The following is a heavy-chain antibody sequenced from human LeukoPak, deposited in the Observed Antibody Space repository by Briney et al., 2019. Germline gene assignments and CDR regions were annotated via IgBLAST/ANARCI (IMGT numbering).Heavy chain of an antibody. CDR2: FDPEDGET. J-gene: IGHJ4*02. CDR3: ATGGSSFDY. Sequence: ASVKVSCKVSGYTLTELSMHWVRQAPGKGLEWMGGFDPEDGETIYARKFQGRVTMTEDTSTDTAYMELSSVRSEDTALYYCATGGSSFDYWGQGTLVTVSS. CDR1: GYTLTELS. D-gene: IGHD1-26*01. V-gene: IGHV1-24*01.